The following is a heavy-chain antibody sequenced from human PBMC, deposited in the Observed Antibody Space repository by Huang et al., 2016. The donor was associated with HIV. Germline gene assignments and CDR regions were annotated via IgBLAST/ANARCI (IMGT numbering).Heavy chain of an antibody. J-gene: IGHJ4*02. CDR1: GFTFSTYG. Sequence: QVQLVESGGGVVQPGRSLRLSCAASGFTFSTYGMHWVRQAPGKGVEWVIVISYDGSEKYYADSGKGLFTSSRDNSNNTLYLQMNSLRADDTAVYYCVKDQGHTFMVRYHFDFWGQGTLVTVSS. V-gene: IGHV3-30*18. CDR2: ISYDGSEK. CDR3: VKDQGHTFMVRYHFDF. D-gene: IGHD3-10*01.